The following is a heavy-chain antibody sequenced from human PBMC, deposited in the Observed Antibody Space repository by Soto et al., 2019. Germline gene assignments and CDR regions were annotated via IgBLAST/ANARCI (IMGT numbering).Heavy chain of an antibody. D-gene: IGHD2-2*01. Sequence: AASVKVSCKASGYTFTSYGISWVRQAPGQGLEWMGWISAYNGNTNYAQKLQGRVTMTTDTSTSTAYMELRSLRSDDTAVYYCARVGRYCSSTSCYDEGWFDPWGQGTLVTVSS. V-gene: IGHV1-18*01. CDR2: ISAYNGNT. CDR1: GYTFTSYG. CDR3: ARVGRYCSSTSCYDEGWFDP. J-gene: IGHJ5*02.